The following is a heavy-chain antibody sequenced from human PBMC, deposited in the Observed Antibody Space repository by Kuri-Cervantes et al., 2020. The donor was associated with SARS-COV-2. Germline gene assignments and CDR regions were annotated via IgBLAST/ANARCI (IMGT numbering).Heavy chain of an antibody. CDR1: GFSISSDYY. J-gene: IGHJ4*02. V-gene: IGHV4-38-2*01. Sequence: SETLSLTCAVSGFSISSDYYWGWIRLPPGKGLEWIGSIYYGGSTYYDPSLKSRVTISLDTSKNQFSLKVSSVTAADTAVYYCARGLRGLTHDYWGQGTLVTVSS. CDR3: ARGLRGLTHDY. CDR2: IYYGGST. D-gene: IGHD4/OR15-4a*01.